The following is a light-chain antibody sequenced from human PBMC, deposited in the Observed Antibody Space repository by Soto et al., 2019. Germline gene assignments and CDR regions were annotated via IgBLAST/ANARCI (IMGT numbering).Light chain of an antibody. J-gene: IGLJ2*01. CDR3: QTWGTAIHDVV. V-gene: IGLV4-69*01. Sequence: QLVLTQSPSASASLGASVKLTCTLSSGHSNYAVAWHQQQPDKGPRYLMELNSDGSHSKGDGIPDRFSGSSSGTERHLTISSLQSEDEADYYCQTWGTAIHDVVFGGGTKLTVL. CDR1: SGHSNYA. CDR2: LNSDGSH.